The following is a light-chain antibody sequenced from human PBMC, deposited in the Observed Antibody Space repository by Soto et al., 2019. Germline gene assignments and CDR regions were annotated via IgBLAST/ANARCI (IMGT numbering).Light chain of an antibody. CDR2: QAS. CDR1: QSISKW. CDR3: QQSYSTPPWT. J-gene: IGKJ1*01. V-gene: IGKV1-39*01. Sequence: DIQMTQSPSTLSASVGDRVTITCRASQSISKWLVWYQQKPGKAPKLLIYQASSLESGVPSRFSGSGYGTDFTLTISSLQPEDFATYYCQQSYSTPPWTFGQGTKVDIK.